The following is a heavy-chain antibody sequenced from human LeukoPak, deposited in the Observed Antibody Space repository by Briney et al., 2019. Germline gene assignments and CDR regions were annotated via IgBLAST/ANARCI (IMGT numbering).Heavy chain of an antibody. CDR2: ITGSGGST. CDR3: ATRPASETYYGVFDY. J-gene: IGHJ4*02. Sequence: GGSLRLSCAAPGVTFSNHAMSWVRQVPGKGLEWVSGITGSGGSTYHAESVKGRFTISRDNSKNTLYLEMNSLRAEDTAVYFCATRPASETYYGVFDYWGQGTLVTVSS. V-gene: IGHV3-23*01. D-gene: IGHD3-10*01. CDR1: GVTFSNHA.